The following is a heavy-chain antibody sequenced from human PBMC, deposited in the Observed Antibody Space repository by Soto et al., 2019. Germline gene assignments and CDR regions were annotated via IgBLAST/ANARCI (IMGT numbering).Heavy chain of an antibody. Sequence: PGGSLRLSCTASGFTVSGSWMHWVRQAPGKGLVWVSRIDHDGRGTSYADSVKGRFTISRDSAKNTLYLQMNSLRPEDTAVYYCATVFDYWGQGTQVTVSS. CDR3: ATVFDY. CDR1: GFTVSGSW. CDR2: IDHDGRGT. D-gene: IGHD4-17*01. J-gene: IGHJ4*02. V-gene: IGHV3-74*01.